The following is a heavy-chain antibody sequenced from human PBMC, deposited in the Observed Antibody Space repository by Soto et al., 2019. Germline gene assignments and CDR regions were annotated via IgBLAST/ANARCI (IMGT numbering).Heavy chain of an antibody. V-gene: IGHV4-59*08. CDR3: VRQLPYGATLPWFDP. CDR2: VYYTGST. D-gene: IGHD4-17*01. CDR1: GGSVTSYY. Sequence: QVQLQESGPGLVKPSETLSVTCTISGGSVTSYYWSWIRQPPGKGLEWIGYVYYTGSTNYNPSLKSPLTXSVXXSXNQFSLTLDSVNAADTAIYYCVRQLPYGATLPWFDPWGQGTLVTVSS. J-gene: IGHJ5*02.